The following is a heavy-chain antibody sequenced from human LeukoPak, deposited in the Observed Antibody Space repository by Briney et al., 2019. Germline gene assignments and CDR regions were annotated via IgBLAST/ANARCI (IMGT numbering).Heavy chain of an antibody. CDR2: IRNDGSNT. CDR3: VIGFYYLKC. Sequence: AGGSLRLSCAASGIPFTTSDMHWVRQAPGKGLEWVAFIRNDGSNTYYADSVKGRFTISRDTAKNTLYLQMNSLRTADTAVYYCVIGFYYLKCWGQGTLVTVSS. J-gene: IGHJ4*02. D-gene: IGHD3-16*02. CDR1: GIPFTTSD. V-gene: IGHV3-30*02.